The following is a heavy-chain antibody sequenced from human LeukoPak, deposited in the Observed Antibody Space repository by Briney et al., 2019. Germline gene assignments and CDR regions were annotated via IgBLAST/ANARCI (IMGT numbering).Heavy chain of an antibody. Sequence: ASVKVSCKASGNTFTGYYMHWVRQAPGQGLEWMGWINPNSGGTNYAQKFQGRVTMTRDTSISTAYMELSRLTSDDTAVYYCARDYYDSSGYSAALDNWGQGTLVTVSS. CDR1: GNTFTGYY. CDR3: ARDYYDSSGYSAALDN. CDR2: INPNSGGT. V-gene: IGHV1-2*02. J-gene: IGHJ4*02. D-gene: IGHD3-22*01.